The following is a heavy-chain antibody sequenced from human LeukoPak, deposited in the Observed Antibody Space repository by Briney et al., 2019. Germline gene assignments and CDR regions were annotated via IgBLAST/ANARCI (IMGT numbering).Heavy chain of an antibody. CDR1: AFTFSNYW. V-gene: IGHV3-7*01. J-gene: IGHJ5*02. Sequence: TGGSLRLSCAASAFTFSNYWMSWVRQAPGKGLERVANIKQDGSERYYVDSVKGRFTISRDNAKNSLYLQMNSLSAEDTALYYCARVGIAARTIWFDPWGQGTLVTVSS. CDR2: IKQDGSER. D-gene: IGHD6-6*01. CDR3: ARVGIAARTIWFDP.